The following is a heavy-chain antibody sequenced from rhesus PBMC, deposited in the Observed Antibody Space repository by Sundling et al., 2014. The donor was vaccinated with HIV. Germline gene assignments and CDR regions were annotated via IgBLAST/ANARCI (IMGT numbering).Heavy chain of an antibody. J-gene: IGHJ6*01. Sequence: EVQLVESGGGLAKPGGSLRLSCAASGFTFSDYYMDWVRQAPGKGLEWVSRISNGGGSTWYADSVKGRFTISRENAKNTLYLQMNSLRAEDTAVYYCAKDQRRSGGWSTAYYYGLDSWGQGVVVTVSS. CDR2: ISNGGGST. CDR3: AKDQRRSGGWSTAYYYGLDS. D-gene: IGHD6-37*01. CDR1: GFTFSDYY. V-gene: IGHV3-178*02.